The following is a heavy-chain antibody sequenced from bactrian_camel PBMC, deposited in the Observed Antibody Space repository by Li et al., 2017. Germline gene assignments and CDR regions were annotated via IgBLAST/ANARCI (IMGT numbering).Heavy chain of an antibody. Sequence: DVQLVESGGGLVQPGGSLRLSCAASGFDFSAYAMSWVRQAPGKELECILSIDYTGTTTFNRNFVKGRFTVSRDNARNTLYLQMNSLNTEDTAMYYCAAGTTWSGAGCVEAGDYKYWGQGTQVTVS. CDR3: AAGTTWSGAGCVEAGDYKY. V-gene: IGHV3S11*01. CDR1: GFDFSAYA. D-gene: IGHD1*01. J-gene: IGHJ4*01. CDR2: IDYTGTTT.